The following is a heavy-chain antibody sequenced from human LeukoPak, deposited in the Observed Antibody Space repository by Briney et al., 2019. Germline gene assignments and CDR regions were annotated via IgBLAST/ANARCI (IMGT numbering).Heavy chain of an antibody. CDR1: GFTFSSYT. J-gene: IGHJ3*02. CDR3: ARRGNYDFWSGYYDDAFDI. CDR2: ISYDGSNK. Sequence: PGGSLRLSCAASGFTFSSYTMHWVRQAPGKGLEWVAVISYDGSNKYYADSVKGRFTISRDNSKNTLYLQMNSLRAEDTAVYYCARRGNYDFWSGYYDDAFDIWGQGTMVTVSS. D-gene: IGHD3-3*01. V-gene: IGHV3-30*04.